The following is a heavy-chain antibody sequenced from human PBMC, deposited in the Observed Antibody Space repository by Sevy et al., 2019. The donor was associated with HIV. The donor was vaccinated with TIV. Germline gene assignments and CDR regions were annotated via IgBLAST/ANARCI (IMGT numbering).Heavy chain of an antibody. Sequence: ASVKVSCKASGYTFTSYGISWVRQAPGQGLEWMGWISAYNGNTNYAQKLQGRVTMTTDTSTSTAYMGLRSLRSDDTAVYYCARSYDYVWGSYRYEKVDAFDIWGQGTMVTVSS. CDR2: ISAYNGNT. V-gene: IGHV1-18*04. J-gene: IGHJ3*02. D-gene: IGHD3-16*02. CDR3: ARSYDYVWGSYRYEKVDAFDI. CDR1: GYTFTSYG.